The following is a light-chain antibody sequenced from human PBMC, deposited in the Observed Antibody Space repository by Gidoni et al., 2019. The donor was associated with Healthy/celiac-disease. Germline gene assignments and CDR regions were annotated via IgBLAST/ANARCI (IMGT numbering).Light chain of an antibody. CDR2: DAS. Sequence: ELVLTQSPATLSLSPGERATLSCRASQSVSSYLAWYQQKPGQAPRLLIYDASNRATGIPARFSGSGSCTDFTLTISSLEPEDFAVYYCQQRSNWPPLTFGGGTKVEIK. J-gene: IGKJ4*01. CDR3: QQRSNWPPLT. CDR1: QSVSSY. V-gene: IGKV3-11*01.